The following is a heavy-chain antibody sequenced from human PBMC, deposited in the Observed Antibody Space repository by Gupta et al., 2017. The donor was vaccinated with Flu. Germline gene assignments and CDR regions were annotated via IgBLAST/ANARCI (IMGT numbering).Heavy chain of an antibody. CDR1: RDY. V-gene: IGHV4-39*01. CDR3: VRRIAEVGGGLGRLDP. Sequence: RDYWGWFRRNRGKGLEWKAKLYFDGSIYSNPSLKSRISMSVDTSKNRLSLNMRFESKADTAIYYCVRRIAEVGGGLGRLDPWGQGILVTVSS. J-gene: IGHJ5*02. CDR2: LYFDGSI. D-gene: IGHD6-13*01.